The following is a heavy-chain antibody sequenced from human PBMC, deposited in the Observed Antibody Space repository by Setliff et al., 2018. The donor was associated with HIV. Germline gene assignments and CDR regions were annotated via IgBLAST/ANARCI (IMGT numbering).Heavy chain of an antibody. CDR2: INHSGST. CDR1: GGSFSGYY. Sequence: TSETLSLTCAVYGGSFSGYYWSWIRQPPGKGLEWIGEINHSGSTNYNPSLKSRVTISVDTSKNQFSLKLSSVTAADTAVYYCARSRITIFGHWFDPWGQGTLVTVSS. CDR3: ARSRITIFGHWFDP. D-gene: IGHD3-3*01. J-gene: IGHJ5*02. V-gene: IGHV4-34*01.